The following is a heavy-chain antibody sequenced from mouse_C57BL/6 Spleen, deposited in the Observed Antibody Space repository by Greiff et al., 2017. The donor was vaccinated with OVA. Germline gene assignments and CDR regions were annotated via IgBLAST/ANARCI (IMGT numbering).Heavy chain of an antibody. J-gene: IGHJ4*01. D-gene: IGHD2-9*01. Sequence: VQVVESGPGLVAPSQSLSITCTVSGFSLTSYGVSWVRQPPGKGLEWLGVIWGDGSTNYHSALISRLSISKDNSKSQVFLKLNSLQTDDTATYYFAKRASYYGYDEGYAMDYWGQGTSVTVSS. CDR1: GFSLTSYG. CDR2: IWGDGST. V-gene: IGHV2-3*01. CDR3: AKRASYYGYDEGYAMDY.